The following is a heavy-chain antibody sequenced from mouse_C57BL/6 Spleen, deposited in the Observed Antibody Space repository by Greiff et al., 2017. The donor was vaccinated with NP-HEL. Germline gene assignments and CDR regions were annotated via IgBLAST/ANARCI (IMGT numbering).Heavy chain of an antibody. V-gene: IGHV1-64*01. D-gene: IGHD1-1*01. CDR2: IHPNSGST. Sequence: QVQLQQPGAELVKPGASVKLSCKASGYTFTSYWMHWVKQRPGQGLEWIGMIHPNSGSTNYNEKFKSKATLTVDKSSSTAYMQLSSLTSEDSAVYCCARANYYGSSFYCYAMDYWGQGTTVTVSS. CDR3: ARANYYGSSFYCYAMDY. CDR1: GYTFTSYW. J-gene: IGHJ4*01.